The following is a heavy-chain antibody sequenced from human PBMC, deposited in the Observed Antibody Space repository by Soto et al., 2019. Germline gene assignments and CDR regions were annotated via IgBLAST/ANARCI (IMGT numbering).Heavy chain of an antibody. Sequence: QVQLVESGGGLVKPGGSLRLSCAASGFTFSDYYMSWIRQAPGKGLEWVSCISNSGRTLYYADSMKGRFTISRDNAKNSLYLQMNSRRSEDTAVYYCARDLVAVSGGVYSSSSGGYFFDFWGQGTLVTVSS. CDR3: ARDLVAVSGGVYSSSSGGYFFDF. J-gene: IGHJ4*02. CDR2: ISNSGRTL. V-gene: IGHV3-11*01. CDR1: GFTFSDYY. D-gene: IGHD6-6*01.